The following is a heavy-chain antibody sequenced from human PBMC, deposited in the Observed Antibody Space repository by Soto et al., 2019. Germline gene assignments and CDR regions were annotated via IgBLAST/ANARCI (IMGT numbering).Heavy chain of an antibody. Sequence: QLQLQESGPGLVKPSETLSLTCTVSGGSISSGSYYWDWIRQPPGKGLEWIGSIYYSVSPYYNPSLKSRVTISVDTSKNQFALKLSSVTAADTAVYYGARQFNQLFGAFDIWGQGTMVTVSS. V-gene: IGHV4-39*01. CDR3: ARQFNQLFGAFDI. CDR2: IYYSVSP. CDR1: GGSISSGSYY. D-gene: IGHD3-10*02. J-gene: IGHJ3*02.